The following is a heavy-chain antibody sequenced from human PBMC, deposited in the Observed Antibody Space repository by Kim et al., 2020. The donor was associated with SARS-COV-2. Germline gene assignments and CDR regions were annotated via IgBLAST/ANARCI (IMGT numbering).Heavy chain of an antibody. Sequence: GGSLRLSCAASGFTFSSYSMNWVRQAPGKGLEWVSSISSSSSYIYYADSVKGRFTISRDNAKNSLYLQMNSLRAEDTAVYYCARDRLPMVRGAVVPNWYFDLWGRGTLVTVSS. CDR2: ISSSSSYI. V-gene: IGHV3-21*01. J-gene: IGHJ2*01. D-gene: IGHD3-10*01. CDR3: ARDRLPMVRGAVVPNWYFDL. CDR1: GFTFSSYS.